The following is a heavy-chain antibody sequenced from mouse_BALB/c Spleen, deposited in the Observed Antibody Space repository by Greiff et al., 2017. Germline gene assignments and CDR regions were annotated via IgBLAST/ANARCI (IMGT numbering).Heavy chain of an antibody. CDR2: IWSGGST. CDR1: GFSLTSYG. J-gene: IGHJ3*01. V-gene: IGHV2-2*02. Sequence: QVQLQQSGPGLVQPSQSLSITCTVSGFSLTSYGVHWVRQSPGKGLEWLGVIWSGGSTDYNAAFISRLSISKDNSKSQVFFKMNSLQANDTAIYYCARNTYMITTWFAYWGQGTLVTVSA. CDR3: ARNTYMITTWFAY. D-gene: IGHD2-4*01.